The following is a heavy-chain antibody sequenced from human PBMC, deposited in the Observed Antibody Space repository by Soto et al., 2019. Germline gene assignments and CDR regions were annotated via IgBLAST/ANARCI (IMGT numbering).Heavy chain of an antibody. D-gene: IGHD6-13*01. V-gene: IGHV4-30-4*01. CDR2: IYRTGST. CDR1: GGSISSGDYY. J-gene: IGHJ4*02. Sequence: SETLSLTCSVSGGSISSGDYYWNWIRQPPGKGLEWIGHIYRTGSTNYNPSLESRVIVSVDKSKNQFSLKLTSVTAADTAVYYCARARATIAAAAIFDCWGQGTLVTVSS. CDR3: ARARATIAAAAIFDC.